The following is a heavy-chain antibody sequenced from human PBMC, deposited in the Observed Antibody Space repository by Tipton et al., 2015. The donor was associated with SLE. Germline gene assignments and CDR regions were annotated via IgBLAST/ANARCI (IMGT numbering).Heavy chain of an antibody. J-gene: IGHJ4*02. D-gene: IGHD3-22*01. CDR1: GFTFSNYA. CDR2: ISSEGSDK. Sequence: SLRLSCSASGFTFSNYAMYWVRQAPGKGLEWVSVISSEGSDKHYADSVKGRFTISRDNSKNALYLQMNRLRVEDTAVYYCTTSSGYYLGNYWGQGTLVTVSS. V-gene: IGHV3-33*05. CDR3: TTSSGYYLGNY.